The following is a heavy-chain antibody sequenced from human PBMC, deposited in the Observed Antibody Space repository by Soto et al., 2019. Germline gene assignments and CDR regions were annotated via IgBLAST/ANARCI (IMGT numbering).Heavy chain of an antibody. CDR2: ISKSDYT. CDR1: GFAFNNYG. J-gene: IGHJ4*02. Sequence: VGSLRLSCTVSGFAFNNYGINWVRQAPGKGLEWVLSISKSDYTYYSDSVKGRFAISRDNAKSSVSLQMNTLRVEDTAVYYCAREDSIIIPAVSDFWGQGTLVTVSS. D-gene: IGHD2-2*01. V-gene: IGHV3-21*01. CDR3: AREDSIIIPAVSDF.